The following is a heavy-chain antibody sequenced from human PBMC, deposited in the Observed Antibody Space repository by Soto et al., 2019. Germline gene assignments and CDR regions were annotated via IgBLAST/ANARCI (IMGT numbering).Heavy chain of an antibody. CDR1: GDSVSSNSAA. CDR3: ARAGIAAAGTYYYGMDV. V-gene: IGHV6-1*01. D-gene: IGHD6-13*01. Sequence: SQTLALTCAISGDSVSSNSAAWNWIRQSPSRGLEWLGRTYYRSKWYNDYAVSVKSRITINPDTSKNQFSLQLNSVTPEDTAVYYCARAGIAAAGTYYYGMDVWGQGTTVTSP. J-gene: IGHJ6*02. CDR2: TYYRSKWYN.